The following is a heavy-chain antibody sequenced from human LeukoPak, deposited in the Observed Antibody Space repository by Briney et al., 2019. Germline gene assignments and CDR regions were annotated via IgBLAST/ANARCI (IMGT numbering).Heavy chain of an antibody. J-gene: IGHJ4*02. V-gene: IGHV3-30*04. Sequence: GRSLRLSCAASGFTFSSYAMHWVRQAPGKGLEWVAVISYDGSNKYYADSVKGRFTISRDNSKNTLYLQMNSLRAEDMAVYYCAREGSVVYWGQGTLVTVSS. D-gene: IGHD3-16*02. CDR1: GFTFSSYA. CDR2: ISYDGSNK. CDR3: AREGSVVY.